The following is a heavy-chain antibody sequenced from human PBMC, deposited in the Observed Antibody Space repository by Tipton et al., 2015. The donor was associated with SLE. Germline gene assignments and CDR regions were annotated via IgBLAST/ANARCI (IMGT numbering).Heavy chain of an antibody. J-gene: IGHJ6*03. CDR1: GFTFDDYA. V-gene: IGHV3-9*01. Sequence: LSCAASGFTFDDYAMHWVRQAPGKGLEWVSYITWNSGIIGYADSVRGRFTISRDNGRNSLYLQMTSLRPEDTALYYCAKALAGSSSYHYFYYMDVWGKGTTVTVSS. CDR2: ITWNSGII. D-gene: IGHD7-27*01. CDR3: AKALAGSSSYHYFYYMDV.